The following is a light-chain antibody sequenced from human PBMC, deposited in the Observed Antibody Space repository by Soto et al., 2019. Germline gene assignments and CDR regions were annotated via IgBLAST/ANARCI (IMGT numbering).Light chain of an antibody. CDR1: SSDVGGYNY. J-gene: IGLJ2*01. CDR3: YSSAGSNNVV. CDR2: DVS. V-gene: IGLV2-8*01. Sequence: QSALTQPPSASGSPGQSITISCTGTSSDVGGYNYVSWYQQHPGKAPKLMISDVSKRPSGVPDRFSGSKSGNTASLTVSGLQADDEADYCSYSSAGSNNVVFGGGTKVTVL.